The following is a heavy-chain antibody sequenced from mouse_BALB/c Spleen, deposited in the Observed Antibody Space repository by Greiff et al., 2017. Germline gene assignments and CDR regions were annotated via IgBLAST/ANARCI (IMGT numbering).Heavy chain of an antibody. V-gene: IGHV3-1*02. Sequence: DVMLVESGPDLVKPSQSLSLTCTVTGYSITSGYSWHWIRQFPGNKLEWMGYIHYSGSTNYNPSLKSRISITRDTSKNQFFLQLNSVTTEDTATYYCAPMITTGSWFAYWGQGTLVTVSA. CDR3: APMITTGSWFAY. J-gene: IGHJ3*01. CDR2: IHYSGST. CDR1: GYSITSGYS. D-gene: IGHD2-4*01.